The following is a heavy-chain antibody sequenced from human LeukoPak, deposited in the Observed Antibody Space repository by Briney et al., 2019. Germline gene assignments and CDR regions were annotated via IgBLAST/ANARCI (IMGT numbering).Heavy chain of an antibody. CDR1: GGSFSGYY. V-gene: IGHV4-34*01. Sequence: SETLSLTCAVYGGSFSGYYWSWIRRPPGKGLEWIGEINHSGSTNYNPSLKSRVTISVDTSKNQFSLKLSSVTAADTAVYYCARSPPLEWLLFDYYYYGMDVWGQGTTVTVSS. D-gene: IGHD3-3*01. CDR3: ARSPPLEWLLFDYYYYGMDV. CDR2: INHSGST. J-gene: IGHJ6*02.